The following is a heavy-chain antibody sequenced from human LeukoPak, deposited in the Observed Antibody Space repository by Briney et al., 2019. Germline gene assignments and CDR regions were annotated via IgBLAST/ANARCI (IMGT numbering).Heavy chain of an antibody. CDR1: GYTFTSYA. CDR2: INTNTGNP. J-gene: IGHJ6*02. CDR3: ARGTRYYYGSGSSAALYYYYGMYV. Sequence: ASVKVSCKACGYTFTSYAMNWVRQAPGQRLEWMGWINTNTGNPTYAQGFTGRFVFSLDTSVSTAYLQISSLKAEDTAVYYCARGTRYYYGSGSSAALYYYYGMYVWGQGTTVTVSS. V-gene: IGHV7-4-1*02. D-gene: IGHD3-10*01.